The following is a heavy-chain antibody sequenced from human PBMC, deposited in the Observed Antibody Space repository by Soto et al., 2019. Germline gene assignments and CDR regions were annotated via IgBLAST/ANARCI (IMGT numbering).Heavy chain of an antibody. CDR1: GYTFTSYG. CDR2: ISAYNGNT. J-gene: IGHJ5*02. CDR3: ARSSGSAYWFGP. D-gene: IGHD6-6*01. Sequence: QVQLVQSGAEVKKPGASVKVSCKASGYTFTSYGISWVRQAPGQGLEWMGWISAYNGNTNYAQKLQGRVTMTTATATSKAYMELRSLRSDATAVYYCARSSGSAYWFGPWGQGTLVTVSS. V-gene: IGHV1-18*01.